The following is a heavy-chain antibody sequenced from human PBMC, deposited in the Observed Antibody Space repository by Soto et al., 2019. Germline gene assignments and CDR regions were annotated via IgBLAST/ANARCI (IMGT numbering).Heavy chain of an antibody. CDR2: VHFSGTT. Sequence: SEPPSLPCSVSDVSVRNGVCYWSWVRQPPGKGLEWLGNVHFSGTTIYTPSLMGRVTRSVDMSKNHVFLELTSVTAADTGIYYCVRYCNNFDCHHLYYFDSWGQGTQVTVSS. CDR1: DVSVRNGVCY. D-gene: IGHD2-8*01. CDR3: VRYCNNFDCHHLYYFDS. V-gene: IGHV4-61*03. J-gene: IGHJ4*02.